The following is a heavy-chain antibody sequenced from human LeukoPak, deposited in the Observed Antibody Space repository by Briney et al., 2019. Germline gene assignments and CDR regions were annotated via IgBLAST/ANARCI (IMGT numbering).Heavy chain of an antibody. D-gene: IGHD3-10*01. V-gene: IGHV4-59*12. J-gene: IGHJ6*02. CDR1: GGSISSYY. CDR2: IYYSGST. Sequence: SETLSLTCFVSGGSISSYYWSWIRQPPGKELEWIGYIYYSGSTYYNPSLKSRVTISVDTSKNQFSLKLSSVTAADTAVYYCAREGGMVRGVHAQKDYYYYGMDVWGQGTTVTVSS. CDR3: AREGGMVRGVHAQKDYYYYGMDV.